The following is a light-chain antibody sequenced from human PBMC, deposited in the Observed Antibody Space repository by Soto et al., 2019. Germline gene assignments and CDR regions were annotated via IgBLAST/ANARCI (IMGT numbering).Light chain of an antibody. J-gene: IGKJ2*01. CDR2: AAS. CDR1: QSVSSSY. V-gene: IGKV3-20*01. CDR3: KQYGNSLYT. Sequence: EIVLTQSPGTLSLSPGEGATLSCRASQSVSSSYLAWYQQKPGQTPRLLIYAASSRATGIPDRFSGSGSGTDFTLTISTLEPEDFAAYYCKQYGNSLYTFGQGTKLEIK.